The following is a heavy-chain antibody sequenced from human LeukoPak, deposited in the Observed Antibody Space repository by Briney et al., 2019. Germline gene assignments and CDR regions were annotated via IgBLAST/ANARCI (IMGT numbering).Heavy chain of an antibody. CDR3: ARVSGNWFDP. D-gene: IGHD1-26*01. Sequence: ASVKVSCKASGYTFTSYYMHWVRQAPGQGLEWMGIINPSGGSTSYAQKLQGRVTMTTDTSTSTAYMELRSLRSDDTAVYYCARVSGNWFDPWGQGTLVTVSS. CDR2: INPSGGST. V-gene: IGHV1-46*01. J-gene: IGHJ5*02. CDR1: GYTFTSYY.